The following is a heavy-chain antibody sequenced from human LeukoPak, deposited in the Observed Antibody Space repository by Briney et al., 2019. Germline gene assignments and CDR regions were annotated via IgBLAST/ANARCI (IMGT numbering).Heavy chain of an antibody. Sequence: SQTLSLTCAISGVSVSSDSAASNWIRHSPSRGLEWRGRTQYRSTWYNDYAVSVKSRIIITPDTSKNQFSLQLKSVTPDDTAVYYCARITSSGSHDYWGQGTPVTVSS. CDR1: GVSVSSDSAA. CDR3: ARITSSGSHDY. V-gene: IGHV6-1*01. CDR2: TQYRSTWYN. J-gene: IGHJ4*02. D-gene: IGHD3-10*01.